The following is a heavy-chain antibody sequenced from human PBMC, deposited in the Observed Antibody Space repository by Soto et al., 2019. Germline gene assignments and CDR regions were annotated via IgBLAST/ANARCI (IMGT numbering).Heavy chain of an antibody. CDR2: ISAYNGNT. J-gene: IGHJ6*03. D-gene: IGHD2-2*01. Sequence: ASVKVSCKASGYTFTSYGISWVRQAPGQGLEWMGWISAYNGNTNYAQKLQGRVTMTTDTSTSTAYMELRSLRSDDTAVYYCARDMSRNDLPYCSSTSCLYHYYYYYYMDVWGKGTTVTVSS. V-gene: IGHV1-18*01. CDR3: ARDMSRNDLPYCSSTSCLYHYYYYYYMDV. CDR1: GYTFTSYG.